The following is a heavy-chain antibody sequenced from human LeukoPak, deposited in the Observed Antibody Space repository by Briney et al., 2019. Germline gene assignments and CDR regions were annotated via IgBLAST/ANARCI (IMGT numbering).Heavy chain of an antibody. CDR2: ISSRGDNT. CDR3: VKGPRPDLIVAHTVKK. J-gene: IGHJ4*02. Sequence: PGGSLRLSCAASGFTFSNYAMSWVRQAPGRGLEWVSTISSRGDNTYDADSVKGRFTISRDNSKNSLYLQMNSLRADDTAVYYCVKGPRPDLIVAHTVKKWGQGTQVTVSS. V-gene: IGHV3-23*01. D-gene: IGHD5-12*01. CDR1: GFTFSNYA.